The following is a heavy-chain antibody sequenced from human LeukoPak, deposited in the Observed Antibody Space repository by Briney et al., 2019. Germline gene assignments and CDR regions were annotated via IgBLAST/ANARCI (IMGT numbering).Heavy chain of an antibody. V-gene: IGHV1-8*01. CDR3: ARDSVTIFGVVAPLDV. D-gene: IGHD3-3*01. J-gene: IGHJ6*04. CDR1: GYTFTSYD. CDR2: MNPNSGNT. Sequence: ASVKVSCKASGYTFTSYDINWVRQATGQGLEWMGRMNPNSGNTGYAQKFQGRVTMTRNTSISTAYMELSSLRSEDTAVYYCARDSVTIFGVVAPLDVWGKGTTVTVSS.